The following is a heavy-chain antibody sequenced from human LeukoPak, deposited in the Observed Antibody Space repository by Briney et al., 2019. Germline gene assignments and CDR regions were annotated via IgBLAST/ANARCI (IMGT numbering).Heavy chain of an antibody. V-gene: IGHV6-1*01. CDR3: ASGWGGHFDY. CDR1: GDSVSSNSAA. Sequence: SQTLSLTCAISGDSVSSNSAAWNWIRQSPSXXXXXXGRTYYRSKWYNDYALSVKSRVTINPDTSKNQFSLQLNSVTPDDTAVYYCASGWGGHFDYWGQGTLVTVSS. D-gene: IGHD3-16*01. J-gene: IGHJ4*02. CDR2: TYYRSKWYN.